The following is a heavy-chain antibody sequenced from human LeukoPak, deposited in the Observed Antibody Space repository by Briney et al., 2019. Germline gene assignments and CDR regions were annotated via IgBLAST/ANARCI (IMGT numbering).Heavy chain of an antibody. J-gene: IGHJ6*03. CDR3: ARLGQQLDPHQPLTYYYYYYMDV. V-gene: IGHV4-34*01. CDR2: INHSGST. CDR1: GGSFSGYY. Sequence: PSETLSLTCAVYGGSFSGYYWSWIRQPPGKGLEWIGEINHSGSTNYNPSLKSRVTISVDTSKNQFSLKLSSVTAADTAVYYCARLGQQLDPHQPLTYYYYYYMDVWGKGTTVTISS. D-gene: IGHD6-13*01.